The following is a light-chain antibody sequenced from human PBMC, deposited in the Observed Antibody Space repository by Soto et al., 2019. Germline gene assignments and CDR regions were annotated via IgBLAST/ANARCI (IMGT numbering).Light chain of an antibody. CDR2: DAS. Sequence: DIQMTQSPSTLSASVGDRVTITCRASQSMSNWLAWYQQKPGKVPKLLIYDASSLESGVPSRFSGSGSGTEFTLSISSLQPDDFATYYCQQYFSYPLTFGGGTKVDIK. V-gene: IGKV1-5*01. CDR1: QSMSNW. CDR3: QQYFSYPLT. J-gene: IGKJ4*01.